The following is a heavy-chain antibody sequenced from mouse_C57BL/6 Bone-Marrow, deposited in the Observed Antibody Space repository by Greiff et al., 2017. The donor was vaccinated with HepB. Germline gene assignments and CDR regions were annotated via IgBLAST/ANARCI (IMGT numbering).Heavy chain of an antibody. J-gene: IGHJ3*01. CDR1: GFTFSSYA. D-gene: IGHD3-1*01. CDR2: ISSGGDYI. Sequence: DVMLVESGEGLVKPGGSLKLSCAASGFTFSSYAMSWVRQTPEKRLEWVAYISSGGDYIYYADTVKGRFTISRDNARNTLYLQMSSLKSEDTAMYYCTREGRGSLFAYWGQGTLVTVSA. V-gene: IGHV5-9-1*02. CDR3: TREGRGSLFAY.